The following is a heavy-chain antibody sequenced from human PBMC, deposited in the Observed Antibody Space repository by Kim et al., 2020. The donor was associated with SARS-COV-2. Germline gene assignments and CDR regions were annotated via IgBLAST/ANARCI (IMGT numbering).Heavy chain of an antibody. CDR3: ARTVLLWFGVDY. CDR1: GGSISSGGYS. Sequence: SETLSLTCAVSGGSISSGGYSWSWIRQPPGKGLEWIGYIYHSGSTYYNPSLKSRVTISVDRSKNQFSLKLSSVTAADTAVYYCARTVLLWFGVDYWGQGTLVTVSS. CDR2: IYHSGST. V-gene: IGHV4-30-2*01. D-gene: IGHD3-10*01. J-gene: IGHJ4*02.